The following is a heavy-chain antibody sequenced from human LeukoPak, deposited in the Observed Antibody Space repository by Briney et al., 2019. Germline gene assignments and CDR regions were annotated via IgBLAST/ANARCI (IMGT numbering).Heavy chain of an antibody. J-gene: IGHJ5*02. CDR3: ARHVAMATVGDWFDP. CDR1: GGPITTGGYY. D-gene: IGHD5-24*01. V-gene: IGHV4-31*03. CDR2: TYYSGST. Sequence: SETLSLTCTVSGGPITTGGYYWSWSRQHPGKGVEWIGYTYYSGSTYYNPSLESRLTISIDTSKKQFSLRLTSVTAADTAMYYCARHVAMATVGDWFDPWGQGTLVTVSS.